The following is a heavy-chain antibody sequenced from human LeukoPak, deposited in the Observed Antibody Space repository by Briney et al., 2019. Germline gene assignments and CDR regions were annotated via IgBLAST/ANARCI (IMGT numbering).Heavy chain of an antibody. CDR3: ARPGNWWFDP. J-gene: IGHJ5*02. CDR1: GYIFTAYY. CDR2: MSVYSGDA. D-gene: IGHD3-10*01. Sequence: GASVKVSCKASGYIFTAYYLHWVRLAPGQGLEWMGWMSVYSGDATYAQKFQGRVTMTRDTSISTAYMELNTLTSDDTAVYYCARPGNWWFDPWGQGTLVTVS. V-gene: IGHV1-2*02.